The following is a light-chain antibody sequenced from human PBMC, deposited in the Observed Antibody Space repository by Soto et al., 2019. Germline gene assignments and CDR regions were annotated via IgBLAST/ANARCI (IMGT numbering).Light chain of an antibody. CDR1: QSVSSSY. J-gene: IGKJ1*01. CDR2: GAS. V-gene: IGKV3-20*01. CDR3: QQYTLSPWT. Sequence: EKVLKQSLVTLSLSPGERATXSCRASQSVSSSYLAWYQQKPGQAPRLLIYGASARATGIPDRFSGSGSGTDFTLTISRLEPEDFAVYYCQQYTLSPWTFGQGTKVDIK.